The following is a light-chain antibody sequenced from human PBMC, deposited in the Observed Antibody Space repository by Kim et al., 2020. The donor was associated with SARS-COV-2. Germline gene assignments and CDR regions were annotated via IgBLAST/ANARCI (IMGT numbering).Light chain of an antibody. CDR1: NIGRKS. CDR3: QVWDSSSDHWV. CDR2: YDS. V-gene: IGLV3-21*04. Sequence: PGKTARITCGGKNIGRKSVHWYQQKPGQAPVLVIYYDSDRPSGIPERFSGSNSGNTATLTISRVEAGDEADYYCQVWDSSSDHWVFGGGTKVTVL. J-gene: IGLJ3*02.